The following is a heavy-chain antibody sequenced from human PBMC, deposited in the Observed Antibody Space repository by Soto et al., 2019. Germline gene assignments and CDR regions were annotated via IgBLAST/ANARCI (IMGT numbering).Heavy chain of an antibody. CDR3: STGGHFFDF. CDR1: VFSLSNAG. V-gene: IGHV3-15*01. CDR2: IKSKVDGETT. J-gene: IGHJ4*02. Sequence: SCSGCVFSLSNAGVDWFRQAPGKGLEWVGRIKSKVDGETTDYAAPVKGRFTISRDDSKTTVFLQMNNLKTEYTAGYYCSTGGHFFDFWGQGTLVTVSS.